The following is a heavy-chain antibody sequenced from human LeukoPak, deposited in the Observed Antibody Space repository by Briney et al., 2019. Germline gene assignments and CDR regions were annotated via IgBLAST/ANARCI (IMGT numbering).Heavy chain of an antibody. CDR1: GGTFSSYA. CDR2: IIPIFGTA. Sequence: SWVKVSCKASGGTFSSYAISWVRQAPGQGLEWMGGIIPIFGTANCAQKFQGRVTITTDESTSTAYMELSSLRSEDTAVYYCAVTKSGYSYGSPLYYFDYWGQGTLVTVSS. D-gene: IGHD5-18*01. J-gene: IGHJ4*02. CDR3: AVTKSGYSYGSPLYYFDY. V-gene: IGHV1-69*05.